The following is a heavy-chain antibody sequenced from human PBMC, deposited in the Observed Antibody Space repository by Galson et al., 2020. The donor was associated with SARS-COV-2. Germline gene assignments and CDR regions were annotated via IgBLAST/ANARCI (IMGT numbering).Heavy chain of an antibody. J-gene: IGHJ4*02. V-gene: IGHV3-74*01. CDR1: GFTFSSYW. D-gene: IGHD3-22*01. CDR3: ARGETYYYDSSGYYPLLDY. Sequence: GGSLRLSCAASGFTFSSYWMHWVRQAPGQGLVWVSRINSDGSSTSYADSVKGRFTISRDNAKNTLYLQMNSLRAEDTAVYYCARGETYYYDSSGYYPLLDYWGQGTLVTVSS. CDR2: INSDGSST.